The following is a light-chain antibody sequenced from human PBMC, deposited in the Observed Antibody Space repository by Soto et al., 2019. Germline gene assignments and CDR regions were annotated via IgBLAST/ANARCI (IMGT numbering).Light chain of an antibody. V-gene: IGLV2-14*01. CDR3: SSWTSSSSYV. CDR1: SSDVGGYNS. J-gene: IGLJ1*01. Sequence: QSLLTQPASVSGSPGLSMAISCSGTSSDVGGYNSVSWYQQYPGKAPKLIIHDVTNRPSGVSDRFSGSKSGNTASLTISGLQAEDEADYYCSSWTSSSSYVFGSGTKVTVL. CDR2: DVT.